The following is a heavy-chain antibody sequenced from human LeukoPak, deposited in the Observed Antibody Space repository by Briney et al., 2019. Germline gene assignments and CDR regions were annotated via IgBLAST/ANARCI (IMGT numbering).Heavy chain of an antibody. J-gene: IGHJ4*02. V-gene: IGHV3-48*01. CDR3: ARGPYSSSNYFDY. CDR2: ISNIGSTI. CDR1: GFTFSTYS. D-gene: IGHD6-6*01. Sequence: GGSLRLPCAASGFTFSTYSMNWLRQFPGKALEWVSYISNIGSTIYYADSVKGRITISRDNAKNSLYLQMNSLRAEDTAVYYCARGPYSSSNYFDYWGQGTLVTVSS.